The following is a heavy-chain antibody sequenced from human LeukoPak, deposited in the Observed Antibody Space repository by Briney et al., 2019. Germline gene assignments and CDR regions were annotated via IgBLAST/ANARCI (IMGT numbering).Heavy chain of an antibody. CDR3: ARGGSYFDISGYYFY. CDR2: IWYDGSNK. Sequence: GGSLRLSCAASGFXFSSYGIHWVRQAPGKGLEWVAVIWYDGSNKYYADSVKGRFTISRDNSKNTLYLQMNSLRTEDTAVYYCARGGSYFDISGYYFYWGQGTLVTVSS. D-gene: IGHD3-22*01. V-gene: IGHV3-33*01. CDR1: GFXFSSYG. J-gene: IGHJ4*02.